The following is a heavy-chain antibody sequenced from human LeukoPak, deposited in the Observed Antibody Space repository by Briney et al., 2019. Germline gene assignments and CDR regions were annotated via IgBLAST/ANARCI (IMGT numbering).Heavy chain of an antibody. CDR2: MNPYSGGT. CDR1: GYTFTGYY. CDR3: ARDSSSPYYYYYMDV. J-gene: IGHJ6*03. Sequence: ASVKVSCKASGYTFTGYYMHWVRQAPGQGLEWMGWMNPYSGGTNYAQKLQGRVTMTTDTSTSTAYMELRSLRSDDTAVYYCARDSSSPYYYYYMDVWGKGTTVTVSS. D-gene: IGHD6-6*01. V-gene: IGHV1-2*02.